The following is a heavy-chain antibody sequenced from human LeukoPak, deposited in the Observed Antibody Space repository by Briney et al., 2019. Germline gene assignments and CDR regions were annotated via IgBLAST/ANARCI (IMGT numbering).Heavy chain of an antibody. D-gene: IGHD3-16*01. J-gene: IGHJ4*02. V-gene: IGHV3-7*01. Sequence: PGGSLRLSCGGSGFNFKIYWMNWVRQAPGKGLEWVANIKQDGSEKYYVGSVKGRFTISRDNAKNSLYLQMDSLRAEDMAVYYCGRDPDHGAVDYWGQGTLVTVSS. CDR3: GRDPDHGAVDY. CDR2: IKQDGSEK. CDR1: GFNFKIYW.